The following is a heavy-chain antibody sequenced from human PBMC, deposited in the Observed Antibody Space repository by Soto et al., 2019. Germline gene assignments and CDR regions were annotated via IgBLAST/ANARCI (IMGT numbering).Heavy chain of an antibody. J-gene: IGHJ4*02. CDR3: ARDKITGLFDY. Sequence: ASVKVSCKASGYTFTTYAMHWVRQAPGQRLEWMGWINAGNGNTKYSQKFQGRVTITRDTSASTAYMELSSLRSEDTAVYYCARDKITGLFDYWGQGTLVTVSS. D-gene: IGHD2-8*02. CDR2: INAGNGNT. CDR1: GYTFTTYA. V-gene: IGHV1-3*01.